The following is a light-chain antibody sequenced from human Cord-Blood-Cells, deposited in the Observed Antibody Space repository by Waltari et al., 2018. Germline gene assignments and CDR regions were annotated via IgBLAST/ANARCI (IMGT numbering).Light chain of an antibody. Sequence: DIQMTQSPSSLSASVGDRVTITCRASQSISSYLNWYQQKPGKAPKLRIYAASSLQSGVPARFSGSGSETDFTLTISSLQPEDFATDYCQQSYSTPLTFGGGTNLEIK. J-gene: IGKJ4*01. CDR3: QQSYSTPLT. V-gene: IGKV1-39*01. CDR2: AAS. CDR1: QSISSY.